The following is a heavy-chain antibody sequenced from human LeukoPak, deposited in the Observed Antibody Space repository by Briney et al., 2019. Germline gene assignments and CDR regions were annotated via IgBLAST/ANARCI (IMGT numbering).Heavy chain of an antibody. D-gene: IGHD2-21*02. V-gene: IGHV3-73*01. CDR2: IRTKANNYAT. CDR3: SRHEALPGDY. J-gene: IGHJ4*02. Sequence: PGGSLKLSCAASGFTFSGSTVHWVRQASGKGLDWVGHIRTKANNYATAYAASVKGRFTISRNDSKNTAYLQMNSLKIEDTAGYYCSRHEALPGDYWGQGTLVTVSS. CDR1: GFTFSGST.